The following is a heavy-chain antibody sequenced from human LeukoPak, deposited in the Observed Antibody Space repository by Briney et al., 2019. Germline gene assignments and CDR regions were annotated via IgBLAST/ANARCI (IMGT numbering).Heavy chain of an antibody. CDR2: IYHSGST. V-gene: IGHV4-38-2*01. D-gene: IGHD3-10*01. CDR1: GYSISSGYY. J-gene: IGHJ5*02. Sequence: PSETLSLTCAVSGYSISSGYYWGWIRQPPGKGLEWIGSIYHSGSTYYNPSLKSRVTISVDTSKNQFSLKLSSVTAADTAVYYCARGGSGSYFSWLDPWGQGTLVTVSS. CDR3: ARGGSGSYFSWLDP.